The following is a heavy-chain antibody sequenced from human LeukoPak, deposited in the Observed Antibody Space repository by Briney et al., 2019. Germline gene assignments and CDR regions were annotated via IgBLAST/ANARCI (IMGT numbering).Heavy chain of an antibody. D-gene: IGHD3-22*01. CDR3: SRRYPYYYDSSGYYP. J-gene: IGHJ4*02. CDR2: INHSGST. CDR1: GGSFSGYY. V-gene: IGHV4-34*01. Sequence: PSETLSLTCAVYGGSFSGYYWSWIRQPPGKGLEWIGEINHSGSTNYNPSLKSRVTISVDTSKNQFFLKLSSVTAADTAVYYCSRRYPYYYDSSGYYPWGQGTLVTISS.